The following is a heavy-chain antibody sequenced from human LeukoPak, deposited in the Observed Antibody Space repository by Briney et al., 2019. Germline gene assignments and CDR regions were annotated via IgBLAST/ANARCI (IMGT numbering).Heavy chain of an antibody. D-gene: IGHD3-16*01. CDR2: IKQDGSEK. V-gene: IGHV3-7*01. Sequence: GGSLRLSCAASGFTFSSYWMSWVRQAPGKGLEWVANIKQDGSEKYYVDSVKGRFTISRDNAKNSLYLQMNYLRAEDTAVYYCARPAYTAAYDLWGLGTMVTVSS. CDR1: GFTFSSYW. CDR3: ARPAYTAAYDL. J-gene: IGHJ3*01.